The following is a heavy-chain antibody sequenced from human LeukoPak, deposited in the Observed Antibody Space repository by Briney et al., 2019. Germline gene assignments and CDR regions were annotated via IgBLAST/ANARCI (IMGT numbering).Heavy chain of an antibody. Sequence: GGSLRLSRAASGFTFSSYWMSWVRQAPGKGLEWVANIKQDGSEKYYVDSVKGRFTISRDNAKNSLYLQMNSLRAEDTAVYYCARDLSCSSTSCYNEAWGQGTLVTVSS. CDR3: ARDLSCSSTSCYNEA. V-gene: IGHV3-7*01. J-gene: IGHJ4*02. D-gene: IGHD2-2*02. CDR1: GFTFSSYW. CDR2: IKQDGSEK.